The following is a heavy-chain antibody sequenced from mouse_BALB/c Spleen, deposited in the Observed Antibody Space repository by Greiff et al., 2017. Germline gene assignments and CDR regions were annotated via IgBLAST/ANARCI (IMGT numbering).Heavy chain of an antibody. J-gene: IGHJ2*01. CDR3: ARDPGSSGYLFDD. D-gene: IGHD3-1*01. Sequence: VKLMESGPGLVAPSQSLSITCTVSGFSLTSYGVHWVRQPPGKGLEWLGVIWAGGSTNYNSALMSRLSISKDNSKSQVFLKMNSLQTDDTAMYYCARDPGSSGYLFDDWGQGTTLTVSS. CDR2: IWAGGST. V-gene: IGHV2-9*02. CDR1: GFSLTSYG.